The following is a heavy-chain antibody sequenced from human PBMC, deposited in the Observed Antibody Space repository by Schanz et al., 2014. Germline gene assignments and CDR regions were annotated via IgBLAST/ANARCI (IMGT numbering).Heavy chain of an antibody. CDR3: ARTFIVGSSFTLSLDS. CDR1: GFTFSSSW. CDR2: TSHDGSFT. D-gene: IGHD1-26*01. V-gene: IGHV3-74*02. J-gene: IGHJ4*02. Sequence: EVQVVESGGGLVQPGGSLRLSCAASGFTFSSSWMHWVRQAPGKGLVWVSRTSHDGSFTTFADSVKGRFTISRDNARNTLNLQMNSLRAEDTAVYFCARTFIVGSSFTLSLDSWGQGTLVTVSS.